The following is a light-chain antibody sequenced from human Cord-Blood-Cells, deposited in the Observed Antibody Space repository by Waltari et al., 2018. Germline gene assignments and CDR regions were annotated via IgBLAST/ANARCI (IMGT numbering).Light chain of an antibody. CDR1: QSISSY. Sequence: DIQMTQSPSSLSASVGDRVTITCRASQSISSYLNWYQQKPGKAPKPLIYAASSLQSGVTSRFSGSGSGTDFTLTISSLQPEDFATYYCQQSYSTPPITFGGGTKVEIK. CDR3: QQSYSTPPIT. V-gene: IGKV1-39*01. J-gene: IGKJ4*01. CDR2: AAS.